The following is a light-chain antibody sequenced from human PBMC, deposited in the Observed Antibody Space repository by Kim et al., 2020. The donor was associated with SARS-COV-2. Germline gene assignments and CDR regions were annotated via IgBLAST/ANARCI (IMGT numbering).Light chain of an antibody. Sequence: DIQMTKSPSSLSASVGDRVTITCQASQDISNYLNWYQQKPGKAPKLLIYDASNLETGVPSRFSGSGSGTDFIFTISSLQPEDIATYYCQQYDNLPLTFGPGTKLEI. CDR2: DAS. V-gene: IGKV1-33*01. J-gene: IGKJ2*01. CDR3: QQYDNLPLT. CDR1: QDISNY.